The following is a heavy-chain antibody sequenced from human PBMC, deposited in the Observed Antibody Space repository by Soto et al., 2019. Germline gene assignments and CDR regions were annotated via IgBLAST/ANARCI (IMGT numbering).Heavy chain of an antibody. D-gene: IGHD2-15*01. J-gene: IGHJ5*02. CDR2: VSAYNGKT. CDR1: GYTFTHYG. V-gene: IGHV1-18*01. Sequence: QVQVVQSGVEVKQPGASVKVSCKASGYTFTHYGISWVRQAPGQGLEWMGWVSAYNGKTQYAQKFQGRVTMTTETSTTTAYMEVRRLRSAETAVYYCARVDLHWESGGYPKNWFDPWGQGNLVTVSA. CDR3: ARVDLHWESGGYPKNWFDP.